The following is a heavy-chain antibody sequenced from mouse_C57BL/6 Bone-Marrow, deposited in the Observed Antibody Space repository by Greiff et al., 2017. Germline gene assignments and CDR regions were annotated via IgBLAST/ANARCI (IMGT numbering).Heavy chain of an antibody. CDR2: IYPRSGNT. CDR3: AREDYGNYSYYFDY. Sequence: VQLQQSGAELARPGASVKLSCKASGYTFTSYGISWVKQRTGQGLEWIGEIYPRSGNTYYNEKVKGKATLTADKSSSTAYMELRSLTSEDSAVYFCAREDYGNYSYYFDYWGQGTTLTVSS. D-gene: IGHD2-1*01. CDR1: GYTFTSYG. V-gene: IGHV1-81*01. J-gene: IGHJ2*01.